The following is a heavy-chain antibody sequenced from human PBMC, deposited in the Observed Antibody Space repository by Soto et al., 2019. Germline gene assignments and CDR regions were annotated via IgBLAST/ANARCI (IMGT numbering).Heavy chain of an antibody. V-gene: IGHV3-7*01. CDR3: AGEGILYGDAGGNAFDI. Sequence: PGGSLRLSCAASGFTFSSYWMSWVRQAPGKGLEWVANIKQDGSEKYYADSVKGRFTISRDNSKNTLYLQMNSLRAEDTAVYYCAGEGILYGDAGGNAFDIWGQGTMVTVSS. D-gene: IGHD4-17*01. J-gene: IGHJ3*02. CDR2: IKQDGSEK. CDR1: GFTFSSYW.